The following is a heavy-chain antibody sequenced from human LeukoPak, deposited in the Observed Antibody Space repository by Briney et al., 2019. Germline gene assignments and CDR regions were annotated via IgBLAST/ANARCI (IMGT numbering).Heavy chain of an antibody. CDR1: GGSFSGYY. CDR3: ARGLDIVVVPAAVFMDV. J-gene: IGHJ6*03. D-gene: IGHD2-2*03. Sequence: SETLSLTCAVYGGSFSGYYWSWIRQPPGKGLEWIGEINHSGSTNYNPSLKSRVTISVDTSKNQFSLKLSSVIAADTAVYYCARGLDIVVVPAAVFMDVWGKGTTVTVSS. CDR2: INHSGST. V-gene: IGHV4-34*01.